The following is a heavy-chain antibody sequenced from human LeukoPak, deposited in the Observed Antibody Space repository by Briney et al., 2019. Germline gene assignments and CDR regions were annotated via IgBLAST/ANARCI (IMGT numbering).Heavy chain of an antibody. CDR3: ARDLPDGSGTFYSDY. D-gene: IGHD3-10*01. V-gene: IGHV4-31*03. J-gene: IGHJ4*02. CDR2: IHYSGNA. Sequence: SETLSLTCTVPGDSISSGSYYWTWVRQHPGKGLEWIGYIHYSGNAYYNPSLKSRVTISVDTSKNQFSLKLDSVTAADTAVYYCARDLPDGSGTFYSDYWGQGALVTVSS. CDR1: GDSISSGSYY.